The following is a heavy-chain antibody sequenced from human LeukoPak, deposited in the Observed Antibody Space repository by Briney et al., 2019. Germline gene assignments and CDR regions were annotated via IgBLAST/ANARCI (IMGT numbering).Heavy chain of an antibody. Sequence: GGSLRLSCVASGFTFSHSWMTWVRQAPGKGLEWVGHIKEDGSSQNYADSVKGRFTVSRDNAEKLVYLHMTSLRAEDTAMYFCAREGHSSGSLGDYWGQGILVTVSS. CDR3: AREGHSSGSLGDY. CDR1: GFTFSHSW. CDR2: IKEDGSSQ. D-gene: IGHD6-19*01. J-gene: IGHJ4*02. V-gene: IGHV3-7*03.